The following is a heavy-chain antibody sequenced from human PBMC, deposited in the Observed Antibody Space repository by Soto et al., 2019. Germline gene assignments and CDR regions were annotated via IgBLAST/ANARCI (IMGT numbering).Heavy chain of an antibody. V-gene: IGHV3-23*01. Sequence: GGSLRLSWAASGFTFSNYAMSWLRQPPGKGMEWVSAISGSGDRTYYTDSVKGRFTISRANSKNTLYLQMNSLRAEASAVYYCVRQRSGHRYADSWGQGTLVTVSS. CDR3: VRQRSGHRYADS. CDR2: ISGSGDRT. D-gene: IGHD5-18*01. J-gene: IGHJ4*02. CDR1: GFTFSNYA.